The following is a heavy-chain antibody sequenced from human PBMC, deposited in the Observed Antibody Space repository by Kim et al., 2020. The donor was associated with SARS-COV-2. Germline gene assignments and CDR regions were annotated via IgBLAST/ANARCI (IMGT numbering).Heavy chain of an antibody. Sequence: GGSLRLSCAASRITFSDYGMHWVRQAPGKGLEWVASISYDGRKTYYLDSVKGRFTLSRDKSKNTMYLQMNSLRGDDTALYYCAKDLTFRISMDVWGQGTTVTVSS. CDR1: RITFSDYG. CDR3: AKDLTFRISMDV. V-gene: IGHV3-30*18. J-gene: IGHJ6*02. CDR2: ISYDGRKT. D-gene: IGHD2-15*01.